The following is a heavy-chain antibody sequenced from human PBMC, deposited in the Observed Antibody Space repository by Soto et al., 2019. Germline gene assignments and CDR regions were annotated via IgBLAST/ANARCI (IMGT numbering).Heavy chain of an antibody. D-gene: IGHD1-7*01. CDR3: AGTTSHQWYYMDV. V-gene: IGHV6-1*01. Sequence: QTLSITDDISGGKVSSNRAAWNWIRLSPSRGLEWLARTYYRSRWYNDYAVSVRSRITVNPDTSKNQFSLQLTSVTPEDTAVYYCAGTTSHQWYYMDVWGKGTTVTVSS. CDR2: TYYRSRWYN. CDR1: GGKVSSNRAA. J-gene: IGHJ6*03.